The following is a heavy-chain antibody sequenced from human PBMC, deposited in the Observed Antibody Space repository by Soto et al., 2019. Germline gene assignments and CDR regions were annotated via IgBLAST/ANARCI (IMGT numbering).Heavy chain of an antibody. Sequence: GGSLRLSCAASGFTFSSYAMHWVRQAPGKGLEWVAVISYDGSNKYYADSVKGRFTISRDNSKNTLYLQMNSLRAEDTAVYYCAREEAEYYYGSGSYLQGAIDYWGQGTLVTVSS. D-gene: IGHD3-10*01. CDR2: ISYDGSNK. J-gene: IGHJ4*02. CDR1: GFTFSSYA. CDR3: AREEAEYYYGSGSYLQGAIDY. V-gene: IGHV3-30-3*01.